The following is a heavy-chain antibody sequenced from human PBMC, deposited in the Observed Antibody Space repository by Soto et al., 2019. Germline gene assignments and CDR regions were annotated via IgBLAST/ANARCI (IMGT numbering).Heavy chain of an antibody. Sequence: GGSLRLSCAASGFTFDDYAMHWVRQAPGKGLEWVSGISWNSGSIGYADSVKGRFTISRDNAKNSLYLQMNSLRAEDKALYYCPKSPSYYAILTGYFPQWCHGTLVTV. V-gene: IGHV3-9*01. CDR2: ISWNSGSI. D-gene: IGHD3-9*01. CDR1: GFTFDDYA. CDR3: PKSPSYYAILTGYFPQ. J-gene: IGHJ4*01.